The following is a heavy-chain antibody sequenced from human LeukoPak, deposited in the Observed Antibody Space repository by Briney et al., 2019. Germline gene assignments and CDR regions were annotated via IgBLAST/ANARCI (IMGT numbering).Heavy chain of an antibody. CDR2: FDPEDGET. Sequence: ASVKVSCKVSGYTLTELSMHWVRQAPGKGLEWMGGFDPEDGETIYAQKFQGRGTMTEDTSTDTAYMELSSLRSEDTAVYYCATWHIPPYDSSGHLDYWGQGTLVTVSS. CDR1: GYTLTELS. CDR3: ATWHIPPYDSSGHLDY. D-gene: IGHD3-22*01. V-gene: IGHV1-24*01. J-gene: IGHJ4*02.